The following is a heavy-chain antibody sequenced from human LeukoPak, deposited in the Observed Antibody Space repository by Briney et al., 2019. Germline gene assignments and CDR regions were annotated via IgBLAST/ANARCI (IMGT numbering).Heavy chain of an antibody. J-gene: IGHJ4*02. V-gene: IGHV4-34*01. CDR3: GRQPCSGGSCYADY. Sequence: PSETLSLTCAVYGGSFSEYYWSWIRQPPGKGLEWIGEINHSGSTNYNPSLKSRVTISVDTSKNQFSLKLTSVTAADTAVYYCGRQPCSGGSCYADYWGQGTLVTVSS. D-gene: IGHD2-15*01. CDR2: INHSGST. CDR1: GGSFSEYY.